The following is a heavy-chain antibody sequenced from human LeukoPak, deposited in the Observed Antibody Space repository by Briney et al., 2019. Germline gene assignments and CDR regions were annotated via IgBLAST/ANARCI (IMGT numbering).Heavy chain of an antibody. CDR2: IKRIADGGTT. CDR1: GFAFNNAW. CDR3: TADVPGSNYPFDY. Sequence: GGSLRLSCAGSGFAFNNAWMSWVRRAPGKGLEWVGRIKRIADGGTTDYAASVKGRFTISRDDSENTVFLQMSSLKTEDTALYYCTADVPGSNYPFDYWGQGTLVTVSS. D-gene: IGHD5-24*01. J-gene: IGHJ4*02. V-gene: IGHV3-15*01.